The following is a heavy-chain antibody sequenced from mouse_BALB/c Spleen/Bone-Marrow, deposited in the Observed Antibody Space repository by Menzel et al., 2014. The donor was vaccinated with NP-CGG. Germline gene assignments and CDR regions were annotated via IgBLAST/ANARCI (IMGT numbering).Heavy chain of an antibody. V-gene: IGHV3-2*02. CDR1: GYSITSGYA. CDR2: ISYSGST. Sequence: EVKLVESGPGLVKPSQSLSLPCTVTGYSITSGYAWNWIRQFPGNKLEWMGYISYSGSTSYNPSLKSRISITRDTSKNQFFLQLNSVTTEDTATYYCARGYDGGDFDYWGQGTTLTVSS. D-gene: IGHD2-14*01. J-gene: IGHJ2*01. CDR3: ARGYDGGDFDY.